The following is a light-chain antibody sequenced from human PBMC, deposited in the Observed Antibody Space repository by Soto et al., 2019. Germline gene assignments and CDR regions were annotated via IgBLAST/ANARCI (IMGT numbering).Light chain of an antibody. CDR2: DAS. CDR3: QQYDYFRAFT. CDR1: QDISNY. J-gene: IGKJ4*01. Sequence: DIQMTQSPSSLSASVGDRVTITCQASQDISNYLNWYQQKPGKAPKLLIYDASNLETGVPSRFSGSGSGTDFTFTSSSLQVEDIATYYCQQYDYFRAFTCGGETEVEIK. V-gene: IGKV1-33*01.